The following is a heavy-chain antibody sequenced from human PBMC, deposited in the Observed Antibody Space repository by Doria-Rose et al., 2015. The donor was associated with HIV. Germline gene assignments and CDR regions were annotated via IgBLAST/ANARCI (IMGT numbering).Heavy chain of an antibody. J-gene: IGHJ4*02. V-gene: IGHV1-3*01. CDR1: GYTFSAYA. CDR3: ARIHSLSSSSLGH. Sequence: QVQLVQSGAGVKKPGASVTVSCKTSGYTFSAYAIHWVRQAPGQRLEWMGWLNVGNGDTRYSRKFQDRVTITSDTSANTGYMALSSLRSEDRAVYYCARIHSLSSSSLGHWGQGTLVTVSS. D-gene: IGHD6-13*01. CDR2: LNVGNGDT.